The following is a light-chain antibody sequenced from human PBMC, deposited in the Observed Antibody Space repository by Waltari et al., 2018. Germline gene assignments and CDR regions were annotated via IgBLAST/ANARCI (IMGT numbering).Light chain of an antibody. V-gene: IGLV1-51*02. Sequence: QSVLTQPPSVSAAPGQKVTISCSGSSSNIGNNYVSWYQQLPGTAPKLLIYENKKRPSGIPDRSSGSKSGTSATLGITGLQTGDEADYYCGTWDSSLSAGVFGGGTKLTVL. CDR2: ENK. J-gene: IGLJ2*01. CDR1: SSNIGNNY. CDR3: GTWDSSLSAGV.